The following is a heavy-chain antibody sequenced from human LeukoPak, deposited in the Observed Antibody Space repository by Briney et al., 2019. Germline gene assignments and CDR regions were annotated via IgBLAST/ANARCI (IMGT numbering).Heavy chain of an antibody. V-gene: IGHV4-59*08. Sequence: SETLSLTCTVSGGSISSYYWSWIRQPPGKGLEWIGYIYYSGSTNYNPSLKSRVTISVDTSKNQFSLKLSSVTAADTAVYYCARVSSGHSSGWTGYYYYGMDVWGQGTTVTVSS. CDR3: ARVSSGHSSGWTGYYYYGMDV. J-gene: IGHJ6*02. CDR1: GGSISSYY. CDR2: IYYSGST. D-gene: IGHD6-19*01.